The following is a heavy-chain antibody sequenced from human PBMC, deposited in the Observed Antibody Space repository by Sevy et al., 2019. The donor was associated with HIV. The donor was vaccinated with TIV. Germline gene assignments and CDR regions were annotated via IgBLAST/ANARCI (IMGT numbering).Heavy chain of an antibody. CDR1: GFTLSSYS. J-gene: IGHJ4*02. V-gene: IGHV3-48*02. CDR2: IRSSSSSI. Sequence: GGSLRLSCAVSGFTLSSYSMNWVRQAPGKGLEWVSYIRSSSSSIYYADSVKGRFTISRDNAKNSMYLQMNSLRDEDTAVYYCAGAENYYGGRNFDSWGQGTLVTVSS. D-gene: IGHD1-26*01. CDR3: AGAENYYGGRNFDS.